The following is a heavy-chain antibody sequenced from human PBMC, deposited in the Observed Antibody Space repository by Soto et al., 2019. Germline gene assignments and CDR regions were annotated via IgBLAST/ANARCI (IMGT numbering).Heavy chain of an antibody. Sequence: QLQLQESGSGLVKPSQTLSLTCAVSGGSISSGGYSWSWIRQPPGKGLEWIGYIYHSGSTYCNPSLTSGGTISIDRSKNQSSLKLGSVTAADTAVYYCARVPGPWGQGTLVTVSS. CDR3: ARVPGP. D-gene: IGHD3-10*01. J-gene: IGHJ4*02. CDR1: GGSISSGGYS. CDR2: IYHSGST. V-gene: IGHV4-30-2*01.